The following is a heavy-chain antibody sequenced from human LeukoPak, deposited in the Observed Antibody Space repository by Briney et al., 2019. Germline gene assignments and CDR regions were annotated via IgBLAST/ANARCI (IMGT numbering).Heavy chain of an antibody. CDR3: TRGAYAAGY. J-gene: IGHJ4*02. CDR2: IRSKGYGGTT. Sequence: PGGSLRLSCTASGFTFGDYVMSWVRQAPGKGLEWVGFIRSKGYGGTTEYAASVKGRFTISRDDSKSFAYLQINSLKTGDTGVYYCTRGAYAAGYWGQGTLVTVSS. V-gene: IGHV3-49*04. CDR1: GFTFGDYV. D-gene: IGHD4-17*01.